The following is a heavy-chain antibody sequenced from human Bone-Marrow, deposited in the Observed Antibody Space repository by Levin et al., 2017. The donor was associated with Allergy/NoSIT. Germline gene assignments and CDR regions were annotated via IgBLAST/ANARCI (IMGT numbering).Heavy chain of an antibody. CDR3: ARSEVLIDRGRGYSGPVGGMDV. CDR1: GFTVSSNY. Sequence: TGGSLRLSCAASGFTVSSNYMSWVRQAPGKGLEWVSVIYSGGSTYYADSVKGRFTISRDNSKNTLYLQMNSLRAEDTAVYYCARSEVLIDRGRGYSGPVGGMDVWGQGTTVTVSS. CDR2: IYSGGST. D-gene: IGHD5-12*01. J-gene: IGHJ6*02. V-gene: IGHV3-53*01.